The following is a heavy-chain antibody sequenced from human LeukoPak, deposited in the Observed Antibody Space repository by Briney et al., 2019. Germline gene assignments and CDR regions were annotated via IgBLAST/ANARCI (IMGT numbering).Heavy chain of an antibody. CDR3: AKDSSGWADYYYYGMDV. CDR1: GITFSSYA. V-gene: IGHV3-23*01. D-gene: IGHD6-19*01. CDR2: ISGSGGST. Sequence: GGSLRLSCAASGITFSSYAMSWVRQAPGEGLEWVSAISGSGGSTYYADSVKGRFTISRDNSKNTLYLQMNSLRAEDTAVYYCAKDSSGWADYYYYGMDVWGQGTTVTVSS. J-gene: IGHJ6*02.